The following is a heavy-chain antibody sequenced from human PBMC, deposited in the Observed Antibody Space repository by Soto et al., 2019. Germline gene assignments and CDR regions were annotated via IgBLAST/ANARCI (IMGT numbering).Heavy chain of an antibody. CDR2: ISYDGSNK. CDR1: GFTFSSYG. Sequence: QVQLVESGGGVVQPGRSLRLSCAASGFTFSSYGMHWVRQAPGKGLEWVAVISYDGSNKYYADSVKGRFTISRDNSKNPLYLQMNSLRAEDTVVYYCAKDQGDYWGQGTLVTVSS. V-gene: IGHV3-30*18. J-gene: IGHJ4*02. CDR3: AKDQGDY.